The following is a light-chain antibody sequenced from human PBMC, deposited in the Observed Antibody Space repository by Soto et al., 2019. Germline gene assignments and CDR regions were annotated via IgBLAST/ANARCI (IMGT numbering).Light chain of an antibody. CDR3: QQYGTSPRT. Sequence: IVLTQSPGTLSLSPGERATLSCRASQSVSSNYLAWYQQKPGQAPSLLIYGASSRATGIPDRFSGSGSGTDFTLTISRLEPEDFAVYYCQQYGTSPRTFGQGTKVDIK. J-gene: IGKJ1*01. CDR2: GAS. CDR1: QSVSSNY. V-gene: IGKV3-20*01.